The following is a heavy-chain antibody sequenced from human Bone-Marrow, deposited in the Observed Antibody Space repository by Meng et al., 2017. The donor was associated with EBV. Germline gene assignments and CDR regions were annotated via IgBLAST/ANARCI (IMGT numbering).Heavy chain of an antibody. J-gene: IGHJ4*02. Sequence: QVELQEAGPGLVKSSEALSLTCVVSGVSVNSGTYHWSWIRQSPGKGLEWIGYIYDTGTTIYSPSLNSRVTILLETSKNQFSLRLHSVTTADTAVYYCAKSRSSTPGIVDDWGQGTLVTVSS. D-gene: IGHD2/OR15-2a*01. CDR3: AKSRSSTPGIVDD. V-gene: IGHV4-61*01. CDR2: IYDTGTT. CDR1: GVSVNSGTYH.